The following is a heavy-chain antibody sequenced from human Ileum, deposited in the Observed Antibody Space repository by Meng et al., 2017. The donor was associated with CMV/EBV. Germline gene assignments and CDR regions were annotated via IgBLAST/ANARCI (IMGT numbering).Heavy chain of an antibody. J-gene: IGHJ4*02. CDR3: AGGAITGTTEVPFDY. Sequence: EVQGSAPVLVKPSETLSLPCIVSGDSISGYHWTWIRKPAGKGLEWIGRLRTSGTTDHNPSLKSRVTLSIDTSKNQFSLKLNSVTAADTAVYYCAGGAITGTTEVPFDYWGQGTLVTVSS. CDR2: LRTSGTT. D-gene: IGHD1-20*01. V-gene: IGHV4-4*07. CDR1: GDSISGYH.